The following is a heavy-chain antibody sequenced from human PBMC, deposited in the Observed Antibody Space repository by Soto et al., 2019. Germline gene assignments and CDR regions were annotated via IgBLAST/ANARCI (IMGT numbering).Heavy chain of an antibody. Sequence: QLQLQESGPGLVKPSETLSLTCTVSGGSISSSSYYWGWIRQPPGKGLEWIGSIYYSGSTYYNPSLKSRVTISVDTSKNQFSLKLSSVTAADTAVYYCARHIAAAGTGAFDIWGQGTMVTVSS. D-gene: IGHD6-13*01. CDR2: IYYSGST. J-gene: IGHJ3*02. V-gene: IGHV4-39*01. CDR1: GGSISSSSYY. CDR3: ARHIAAAGTGAFDI.